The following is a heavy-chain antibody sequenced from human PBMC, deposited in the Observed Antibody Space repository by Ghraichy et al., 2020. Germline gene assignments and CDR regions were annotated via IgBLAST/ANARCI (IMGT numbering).Heavy chain of an antibody. Sequence: GGSLRLSCAASGFTFDDYAMHWVRQAPGKGLEWVSLISWDGGSTYYAASVKGRFTISRDNSKNSLYLQMNSLRAEDTALYYCAKDTGEGSGSGSYWIDYWGQGTLVTVSS. CDR3: AKDTGEGSGSGSYWIDY. CDR2: ISWDGGST. J-gene: IGHJ4*02. CDR1: GFTFDDYA. V-gene: IGHV3-43D*03. D-gene: IGHD3-10*01.